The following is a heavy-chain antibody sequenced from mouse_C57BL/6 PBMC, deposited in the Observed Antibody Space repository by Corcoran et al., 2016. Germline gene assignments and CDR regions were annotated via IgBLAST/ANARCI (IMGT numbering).Heavy chain of an antibody. CDR1: GYTFTDYY. CDR2: INPNNGGT. CDR3: ARGSY. Sequence: EVQLQQSGPELVKPGASVKISCKASGYTFTDYYMNGVKQSHGKSLEWIGDINPNNGGTSYNQKFKGKATLTVDKSSSTAYMELRSLTSEDSAVYYCARGSYWGQGTLVTVSA. V-gene: IGHV1-26*01. J-gene: IGHJ3*01.